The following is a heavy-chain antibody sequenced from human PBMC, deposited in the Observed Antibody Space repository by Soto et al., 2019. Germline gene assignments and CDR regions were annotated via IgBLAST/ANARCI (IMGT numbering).Heavy chain of an antibody. V-gene: IGHV1-2*02. CDR1: GYTFTGYY. D-gene: IGHD3-22*01. CDR2: INPNSGGT. Sequence: GASVKVSCKASGYTFTGYYMHWVRQAPGQGLEWMGWINPNSGGTNYAQKFQGRVTMTRDTSISTAYMELSRLRSDDTAVYYCARDPHYYDSSGSSTGAIDYWGPGTLVTVSS. J-gene: IGHJ4*02. CDR3: ARDPHYYDSSGSSTGAIDY.